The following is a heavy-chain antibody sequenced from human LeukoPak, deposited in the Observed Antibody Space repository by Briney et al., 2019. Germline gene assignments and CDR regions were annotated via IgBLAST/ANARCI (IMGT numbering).Heavy chain of an antibody. CDR3: ARDLAYYDSSGYYPGNAFDI. J-gene: IGHJ3*02. V-gene: IGHV3-7*01. D-gene: IGHD3-22*01. CDR2: IKQDGSEK. CDR1: GFTFSSYW. Sequence: GGSLRLSCAASGFTFSSYWMSWVRQAPGKGLEWVANIKQDGSEKYYVDSVKGRFTISRDNAKNSLYLQMNSLRAEDTAVYYCARDLAYYDSSGYYPGNAFDIWGQGTMVTVPS.